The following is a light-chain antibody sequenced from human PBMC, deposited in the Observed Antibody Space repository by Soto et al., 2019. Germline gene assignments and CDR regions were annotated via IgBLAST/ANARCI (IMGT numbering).Light chain of an antibody. Sequence: DIQMTQSPSSLSASVGDRVTITCRASQGITDDLGWYQVKPGKAPKRLIYAASSLQSGVPSRFSGSGSGTEFTLTISSLQPEDFASYYCLQHNSYPYTFGQGTKLEIK. V-gene: IGKV1-17*01. CDR2: AAS. J-gene: IGKJ2*01. CDR1: QGITDD. CDR3: LQHNSYPYT.